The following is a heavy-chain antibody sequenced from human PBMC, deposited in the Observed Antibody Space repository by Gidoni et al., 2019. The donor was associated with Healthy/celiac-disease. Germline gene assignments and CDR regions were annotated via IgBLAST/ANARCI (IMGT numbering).Heavy chain of an antibody. V-gene: IGHV3-23*01. CDR3: AKRDLASYYYGSGSPFFDY. CDR1: GFTFSRSS. CDR2: ISGSGGST. Sequence: EVQLLESGGGLVQPGGSLRLSCAASGFTFSRSSMSWVRQAPGKGMEWVSAISGSGGSTYYADSVKGRFTISRDNSKNTLYLQMNSLRAEDTAVYYCAKRDLASYYYGSGSPFFDYWGQGTLVTVSS. D-gene: IGHD3-10*01. J-gene: IGHJ4*02.